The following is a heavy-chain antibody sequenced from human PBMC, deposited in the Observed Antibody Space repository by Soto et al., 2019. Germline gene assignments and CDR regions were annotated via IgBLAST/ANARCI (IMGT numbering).Heavy chain of an antibody. CDR1: GLTFSSYS. CDR3: ARDTGGHGVIHY. Sequence: GGSLRLSCEGSGLTFSSYSLNWVRQAPGQGLEWVSSIGRSAGYIYYADYVRGRFTISRDNAKNSLYLQMDSLRAEETAVYYCARDTGGHGVIHYWGQGTLVNVSS. CDR2: IGRSAGYI. V-gene: IGHV3-21*01. D-gene: IGHD2-8*01. J-gene: IGHJ4*02.